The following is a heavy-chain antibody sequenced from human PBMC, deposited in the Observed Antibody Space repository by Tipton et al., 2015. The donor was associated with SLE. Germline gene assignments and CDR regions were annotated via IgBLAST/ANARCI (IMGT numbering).Heavy chain of an antibody. CDR1: GFTFSYYY. J-gene: IGHJ5*02. CDR3: AREAGTSTWSPVDP. D-gene: IGHD6-13*01. CDR2: ISKDGTER. V-gene: IGHV3-74*01. Sequence: SLRLSCAASGFTFSYYYMHWVRQAPGKGLVWVSHISKDGTERNYADSVKGRFSISRDNAKNTLYLQMNSLRAEDTAVYYCAREAGTSTWSPVDPWGQGTLVTVSS.